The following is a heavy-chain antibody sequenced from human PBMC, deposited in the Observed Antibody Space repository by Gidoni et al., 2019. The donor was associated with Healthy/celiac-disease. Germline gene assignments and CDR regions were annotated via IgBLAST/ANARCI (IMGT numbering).Heavy chain of an antibody. J-gene: IGHJ4*02. V-gene: IGHV3-23*01. CDR2: SSGSGGST. D-gene: IGHD2-15*01. CDR1: GFTFSSYA. Sequence: EVQLLESGGGLVQPGGSLRLSCAASGFTFSSYAMSWVRQAPGKGLEGVSASSGSGGSTYYADSGKGRFTISRDNSKNTLYLQKNSLRAEDTAVYYCAKGLEGYCSGGSCYIFDYWGQGTLVTVSS. CDR3: AKGLEGYCSGGSCYIFDY.